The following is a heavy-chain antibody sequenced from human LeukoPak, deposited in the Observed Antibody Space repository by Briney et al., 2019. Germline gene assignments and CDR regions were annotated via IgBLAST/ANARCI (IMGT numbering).Heavy chain of an antibody. D-gene: IGHD3-9*01. J-gene: IGHJ4*02. V-gene: IGHV1-2*02. Sequence: VASVKVSCKASGYTFTGYYMHWVRQAPGQGLERMGWINPNSGGTNYAQKFQGRVTMTRDTSISTAYMELSRLRSDDTAVYYCARFPYYDILTGYYGYYFDYWGQGTLVTVSS. CDR1: GYTFTGYY. CDR3: ARFPYYDILTGYYGYYFDY. CDR2: INPNSGGT.